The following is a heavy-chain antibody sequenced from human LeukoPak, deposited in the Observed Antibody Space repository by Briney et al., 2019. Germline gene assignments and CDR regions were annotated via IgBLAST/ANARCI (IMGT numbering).Heavy chain of an antibody. V-gene: IGHV1-8*03. Sequence: ASVKVSCKTSGYSFTDYDINWVRQATGQGLEWMGWMSPYTANTGYAQKFQGRVTITRDTSMTTAYMELSSLTSEDTAVYYCARGGPPGAAQTAFGPWGQGTLVTVSS. CDR2: MSPYTANT. CDR1: GYSFTDYD. CDR3: ARGGPPGAAQTAFGP. D-gene: IGHD6-6*01. J-gene: IGHJ5*02.